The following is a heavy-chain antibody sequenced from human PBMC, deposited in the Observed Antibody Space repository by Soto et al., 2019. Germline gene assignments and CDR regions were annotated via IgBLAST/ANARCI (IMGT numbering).Heavy chain of an antibody. D-gene: IGHD2-15*01. CDR2: IYYSGST. V-gene: IGHV4-39*01. CDR1: GGSISSSSYY. Sequence: QLQLQESGPGLVKPSETLSLTCTVSGGSISSSSYYWGWIRQPPGKGLEWIGSIYYSGSTYYNPSLKSRVTISVDTSKNQFSLKLSSVTAADTAVYYCARQPGGNGYWYFDLWGRGTLVTVSS. CDR3: ARQPGGNGYWYFDL. J-gene: IGHJ2*01.